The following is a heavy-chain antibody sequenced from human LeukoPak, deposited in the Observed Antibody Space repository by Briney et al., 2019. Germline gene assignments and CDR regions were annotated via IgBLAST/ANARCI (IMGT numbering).Heavy chain of an antibody. V-gene: IGHV1-2*02. Sequence: GASVKVSCKASGYTFTVYYMHWVRQAPGQGLEWMGWINPNSGGTNYAQKFQGRVTMTRDTSISTAYMELSRLRSDDTAVYYCARVGISSSWYDSGYWGQGTLVTVSS. CDR2: INPNSGGT. D-gene: IGHD6-13*01. CDR1: GYTFTVYY. CDR3: ARVGISSSWYDSGY. J-gene: IGHJ4*02.